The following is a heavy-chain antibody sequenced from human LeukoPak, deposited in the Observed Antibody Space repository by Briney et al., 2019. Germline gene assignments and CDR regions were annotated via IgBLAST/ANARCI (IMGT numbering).Heavy chain of an antibody. J-gene: IGHJ6*02. V-gene: IGHV1-69*13. CDR1: GGTFSSYA. CDR2: IIPIFGTA. Sequence: GASVKVSCTASGGTFSSYAISWVRQAPGQGLEWMGGIIPIFGTANYAQKFQGRVTITVDESTSTAYMELSSLRSEDTAVYYCASFTTRVYYYYGMDVWGQGTTVTVSS. CDR3: ASFTTRVYYYYGMDV. D-gene: IGHD1-14*01.